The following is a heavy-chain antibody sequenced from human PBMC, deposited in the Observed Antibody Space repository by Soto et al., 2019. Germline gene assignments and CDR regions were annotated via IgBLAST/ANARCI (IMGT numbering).Heavy chain of an antibody. J-gene: IGHJ6*02. V-gene: IGHV1-69*13. CDR2: IIPIFGTA. Sequence: GASVKVSCKASGGTFSSYAISWVRQAPGQGLEWMGGIIPIFGTANYAQKFQGRVTITADESTSTAYMELSSLRSEDTAVYYCARDLGYCSGGSCYDMVGFYYGMDVWGQGTTVTVSS. CDR3: ARDLGYCSGGSCYDMVGFYYGMDV. D-gene: IGHD2-15*01. CDR1: GGTFSSYA.